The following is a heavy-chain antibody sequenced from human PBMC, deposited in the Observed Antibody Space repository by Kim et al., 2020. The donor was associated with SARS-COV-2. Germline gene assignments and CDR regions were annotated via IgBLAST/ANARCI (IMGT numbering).Heavy chain of an antibody. V-gene: IGHV1-18*01. CDR1: GYTFTSYG. D-gene: IGHD6-19*01. CDR2: ISAYNGNT. CDR3: ARDGIAVAGPGRWYFQH. J-gene: IGHJ1*01. Sequence: ASVKVSCKASGYTFTSYGISWVRQAPGQGLEWMGWISAYNGNTNYAQKLQGRVTMTTDTSTSTAYMELRSLRSDDTAVYYCARDGIAVAGPGRWYFQHWGQGTLVTVSS.